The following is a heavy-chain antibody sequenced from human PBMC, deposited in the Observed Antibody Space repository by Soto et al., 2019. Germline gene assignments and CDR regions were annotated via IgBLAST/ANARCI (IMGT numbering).Heavy chain of an antibody. D-gene: IGHD4-17*01. CDR2: IYYSGST. Sequence: QLQLQESGPGLVKPSETLSLTCTVSGGSISSSSYYWGWIRQPPGKGLEWIGSIYYSGSTYYNPSLKSRVTISVDTSKNQFSLKLSSVTAADTAVYYCASLYGDYPYGYWGQGTLVTVSS. CDR1: GGSISSSSYY. V-gene: IGHV4-39*01. J-gene: IGHJ4*02. CDR3: ASLYGDYPYGY.